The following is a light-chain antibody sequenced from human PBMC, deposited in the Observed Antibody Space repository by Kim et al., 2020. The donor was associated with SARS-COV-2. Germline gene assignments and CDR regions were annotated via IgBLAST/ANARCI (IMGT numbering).Light chain of an antibody. Sequence: IQMTQSPSSLAASVGDRVTIACRASQSIGTRLNWYQQRPGKAPKLLIYAASTLQSGVPSRFSGTGSGTDFALTISSLQPENFATYSGQQSFNIPWLSSGGATKV. V-gene: IGKV1-39*01. CDR1: QSIGTR. CDR2: AAS. CDR3: QQSFNIPWLS. J-gene: IGKJ4*01.